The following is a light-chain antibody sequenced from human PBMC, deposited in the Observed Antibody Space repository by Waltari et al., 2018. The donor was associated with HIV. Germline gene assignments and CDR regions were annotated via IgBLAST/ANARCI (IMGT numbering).Light chain of an antibody. J-gene: IGLJ2*01. V-gene: IGLV7-43*01. CDR2: GGN. CDR3: ASYGGTNDVV. CDR1: FGTVSTSCY. Sequence: QTVVTQESSLTVSPGGPVTLTCGLTFGTVSTSCYPNCLPQKPGHPPTALIYGGNTKHRWTPARYSGSIRGDKATLTLTAVQPEDEADYYCASYGGTNDVVFGGGTKLTVL.